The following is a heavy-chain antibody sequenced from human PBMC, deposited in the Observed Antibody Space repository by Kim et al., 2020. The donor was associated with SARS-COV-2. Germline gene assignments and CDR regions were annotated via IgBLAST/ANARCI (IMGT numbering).Heavy chain of an antibody. CDR2: INAGNGNT. V-gene: IGHV1-3*01. J-gene: IGHJ4*02. CDR1: GYTFTSYA. CDR3: ARDLGPREGPGACDY. Sequence: ASVKVSCKASGYTFTSYAMHWVRQAPGQRLEWMGWINAGNGNTKYSQKFQGRVTITRDTSASTAYMELSSLRSEDTAVYYCARDLGPREGPGACDYWGQGTLVTVSS. D-gene: IGHD3-10*01.